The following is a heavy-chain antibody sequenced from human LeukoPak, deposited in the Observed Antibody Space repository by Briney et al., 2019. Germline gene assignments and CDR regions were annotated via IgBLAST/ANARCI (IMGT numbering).Heavy chain of an antibody. V-gene: IGHV3-48*03. CDR1: GFTFSSYE. J-gene: IGHJ4*02. CDR3: AKVPDYYGSGRYH. D-gene: IGHD3-10*01. CDR2: ISSSGSTI. Sequence: GGSLRLSCAASGFTFSSYEMNWVRQAPGKGLEWVSYISSSGSTIYYADSVKGRFTISRDNAKNSLYLQMNSLRAEDTAVYYCAKVPDYYGSGRYHWGQGTLVTVSS.